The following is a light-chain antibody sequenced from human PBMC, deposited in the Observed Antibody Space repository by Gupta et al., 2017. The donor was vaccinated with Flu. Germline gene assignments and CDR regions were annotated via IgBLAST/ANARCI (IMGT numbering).Light chain of an antibody. V-gene: IGLV1-51*01. CDR2: DNN. CDR1: SPSIGNNY. CDR3: GTWDSSLDARV. J-gene: IGLJ3*02. Sequence: QSVLTQPPSVSAAPGQKVTISSSGSSPSIGNNYVSWYQQIPGTTPKLLIYDNNKRPSGIPDRFSGSKSGTSATLDITGLQTGDEADYYCGTWDSSLDARVFGGGTKLTVL.